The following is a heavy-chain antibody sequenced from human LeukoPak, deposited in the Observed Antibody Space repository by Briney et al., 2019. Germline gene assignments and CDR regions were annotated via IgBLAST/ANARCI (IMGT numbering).Heavy chain of an antibody. CDR2: ISSGSATI. D-gene: IGHD4-11*01. CDR1: GFTFSSYT. Sequence: GGSLRLSCAASGFTFSSYTMNWVRQAPGKGLEWVSYISSGSATIYYADSVEGRFTISRDNAKNSLDLHMNSLRAEDTAVYYCARVGTRVTPGYFQHWGQGTLVTVSS. CDR3: ARVGTRVTPGYFQH. J-gene: IGHJ1*01. V-gene: IGHV3-48*04.